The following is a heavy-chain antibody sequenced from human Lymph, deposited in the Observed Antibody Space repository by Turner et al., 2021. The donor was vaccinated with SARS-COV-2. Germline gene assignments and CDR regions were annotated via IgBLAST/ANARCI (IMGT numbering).Heavy chain of an antibody. CDR1: GFAFDDNA. Sequence: EVQLLESGGGVVQPGGSLRHSFPASGFAFDDNAMHWVRQAPGKGLGWVSLMSGDGGSTYYANSVKGRVTISRDDSKNTLYLQINSLRTGDTALYYCAKEGLSGRRVQFVPYFAYWGQGTLVSVSS. D-gene: IGHD1-1*01. J-gene: IGHJ4*02. V-gene: IGHV3-43*02. CDR2: MSGDGGST. CDR3: AKEGLSGRRVQFVPYFAY.